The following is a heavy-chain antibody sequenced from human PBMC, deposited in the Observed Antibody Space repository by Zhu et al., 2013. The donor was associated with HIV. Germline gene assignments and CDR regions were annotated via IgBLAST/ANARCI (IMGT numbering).Heavy chain of an antibody. CDR2: FDPEDGET. D-gene: IGHD2-2*01. Sequence: QVQVVQSGAEVKKPGASVKVSCKVSGYVLTGLSMHWVRQVPGKGLEWMGGFDPEDGETSYAQNFQGRVTMTEDTSTDTAYMELSSLRSEDTAVYYCATFNGMGYQLLKTYSYYYVMDVWGQGTNGHRLL. V-gene: IGHV1-24*01. CDR1: GYVLTGLS. J-gene: IGHJ6*02. CDR3: ATFNGMGYQLLKTYSYYYVMDV.